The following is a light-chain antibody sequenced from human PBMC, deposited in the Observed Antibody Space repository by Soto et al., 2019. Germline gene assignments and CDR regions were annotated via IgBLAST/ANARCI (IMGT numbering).Light chain of an antibody. CDR2: DVS. CDR3: SSYTSSRTLV. CDR1: SSDVGGYNY. Sequence: QSALTQPASVSGSPGQSITISCTGTSSDVGGYNYVSWYQQHPGKAPKLMIYDVSNRPSGVSNRFSGSKSGKTASLTISVLQGEDEADYYCSSYTSSRTLVFGGGTKVTVL. J-gene: IGLJ3*02. V-gene: IGLV2-14*01.